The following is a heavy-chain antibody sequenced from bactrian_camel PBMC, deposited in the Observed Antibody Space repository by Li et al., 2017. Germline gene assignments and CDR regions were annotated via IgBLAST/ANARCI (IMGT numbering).Heavy chain of an antibody. CDR3: KVIRLCGDSDMETI. CDR1: GFAFSTYW. D-gene: IGHD4*01. CDR2: LSERGGTT. V-gene: IGHV3S1*01. J-gene: IGHJ4*01. Sequence: HVQLVESGGGLVQPGGSLGLSCAASGFAFSTYWMYWVRQAQGKGLEWVSLLSERGGTTSYADSVKGRFTISRDNAENTVYLQMNTLVPEDTATYRCKVIRLCGDSDMETIWGQGTQVTVS.